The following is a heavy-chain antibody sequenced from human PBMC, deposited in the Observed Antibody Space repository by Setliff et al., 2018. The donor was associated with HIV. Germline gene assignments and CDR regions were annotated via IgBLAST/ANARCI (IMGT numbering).Heavy chain of an antibody. Sequence: ASVKVSCKPSGYSFTNHYMHWVRQAPGQGLEWMGIINPSGGSTSYAQKFQGRVTMTRDTSTAYMELSSLTSEDTAVYYCARGQFIPAAERDAYFDYWGQGTLVTVSS. CDR2: INPSGGST. V-gene: IGHV1-46*01. J-gene: IGHJ4*02. CDR3: ARGQFIPAAERDAYFDY. D-gene: IGHD6-13*01. CDR1: GYSFTNHY.